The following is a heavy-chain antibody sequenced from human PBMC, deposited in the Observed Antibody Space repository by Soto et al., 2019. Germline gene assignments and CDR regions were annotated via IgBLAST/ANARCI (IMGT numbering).Heavy chain of an antibody. V-gene: IGHV1-69*02. CDR1: AGTFDSYT. J-gene: IGHJ4*02. D-gene: IGHD3-10*01. Sequence: QVQLVQSGAEVKKHGSSVKVSCSASAGTFDSYTISWVRQVPGQGLEWMGRIIPMLRMANFAQNFQGRVTMNADESTSTAYMVLSSLRSEDTAVYFCATNYGSGSTHFDHWGQGTPVTVTS. CDR3: ATNYGSGSTHFDH. CDR2: IIPMLRMA.